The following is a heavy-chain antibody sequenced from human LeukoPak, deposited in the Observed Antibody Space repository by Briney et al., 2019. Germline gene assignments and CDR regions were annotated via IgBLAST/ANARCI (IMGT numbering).Heavy chain of an antibody. D-gene: IGHD3-22*01. V-gene: IGHV3-21*01. Sequence: AGGSLRLSCAASGFTFSSYSMNWVRQAPGKGLEWVSSISSSSSYIYYADSVKGRFTISRDNAKNSLYLQMNSLRAEDTAVYYCARDGVYKGEVVTTNPLDYWGQGTLVTVSS. J-gene: IGHJ4*02. CDR3: ARDGVYKGEVVTTNPLDY. CDR2: ISSSSSYI. CDR1: GFTFSSYS.